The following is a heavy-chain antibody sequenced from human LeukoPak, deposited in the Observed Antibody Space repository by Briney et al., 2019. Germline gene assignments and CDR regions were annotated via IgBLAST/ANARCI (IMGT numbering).Heavy chain of an antibody. CDR3: ARIGYSSSSFDY. V-gene: IGHV3-7*01. J-gene: IGHJ4*02. CDR2: IKQDGSHI. Sequence: GGSLRLSCVASGFTFSSYWMSWIRQVPGKGLEWVANIKQDGSHIYYVDSLKGRFTISRDNAKNSLYLQMNSLRVEDTAVYYCARIGYSSSSFDYWGQGTLVTVSS. D-gene: IGHD6-6*01. CDR1: GFTFSSYW.